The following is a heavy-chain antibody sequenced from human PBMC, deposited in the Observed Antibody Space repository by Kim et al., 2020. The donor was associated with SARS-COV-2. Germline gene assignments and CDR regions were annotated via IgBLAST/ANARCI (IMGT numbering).Heavy chain of an antibody. J-gene: IGHJ4*02. CDR3: AREFNSWGNFDY. V-gene: IGHV3-7*01. Sequence: YYVDSVKGRFTISRDNAKNSLYLQMNSLRAEDTAVYYCAREFNSWGNFDYWGQGTLVTVSS. D-gene: IGHD6-13*01.